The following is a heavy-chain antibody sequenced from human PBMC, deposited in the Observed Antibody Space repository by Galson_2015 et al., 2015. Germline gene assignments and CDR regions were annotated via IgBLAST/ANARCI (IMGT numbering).Heavy chain of an antibody. J-gene: IGHJ3*02. D-gene: IGHD5-18*01. CDR2: MSDDGSRE. Sequence: SLRLSCAASGFSLSDYAMHWVRQAPGKGLEWVAAMSDDGSREYYADSVKGRFTISRDNSKNTLYVQMNSLKAEDTAVYYCARAKVETAMVDAFDIWGQGTMVTVSS. V-gene: IGHV3-30-3*01. CDR3: ARAKVETAMVDAFDI. CDR1: GFSLSDYA.